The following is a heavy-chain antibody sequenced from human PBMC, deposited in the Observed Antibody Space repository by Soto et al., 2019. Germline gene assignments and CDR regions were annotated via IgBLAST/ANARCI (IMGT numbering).Heavy chain of an antibody. J-gene: IGHJ4*02. Sequence: SDPLSLTCTVSGGPISSYHWSWIRQSPGKGLEWIGYTSNSAPTIYNPSLKSRVTISADTSKNQFSLRLSSVTAAGTAVYFCARLFRDVYNAVEYWGQGALVTVS. CDR2: TSNSAPT. V-gene: IGHV4-59*08. D-gene: IGHD3-3*01. CDR3: ARLFRDVYNAVEY. CDR1: GGPISSYH.